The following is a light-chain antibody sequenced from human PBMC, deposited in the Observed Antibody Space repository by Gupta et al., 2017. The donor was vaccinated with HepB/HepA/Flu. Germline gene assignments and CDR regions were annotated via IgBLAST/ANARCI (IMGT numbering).Light chain of an antibody. J-gene: IGLJ2*01. Sequence: QSVPTQPPPVDGAPGQSVTISCTGSSSNIGAVYDVHWYQHPPGTAPKLLINANNNRPAVFPDRFSGSNSGSSASLAITGLHAEDDAIYYCQSYDSSLLGVVFGGGTKLTVL. CDR1: SSNIGAVYD. CDR2: ANN. CDR3: QSYDSSLLGVV. V-gene: IGLV1-40*01.